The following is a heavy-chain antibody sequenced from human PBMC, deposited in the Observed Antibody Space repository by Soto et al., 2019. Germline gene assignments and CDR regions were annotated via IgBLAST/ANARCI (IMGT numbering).Heavy chain of an antibody. J-gene: IGHJ4*02. CDR1: GGSISSSSYG. CDR3: ARRYGDYFDY. CDR2: IYYSGST. Sequence: TPSLTCTVSGGSISSSSYGLGWIRQPPGKGLEWIGSIYYSGSTYYNPSLKSRVTISVDTSKNQFSLKLSSVTAADTAVYYCARRYGDYFDYWGQGTLVTVS. V-gene: IGHV4-39*01. D-gene: IGHD4-17*01.